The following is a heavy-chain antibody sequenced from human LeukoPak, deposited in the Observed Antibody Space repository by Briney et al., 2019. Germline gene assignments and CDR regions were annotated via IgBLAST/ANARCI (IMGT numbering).Heavy chain of an antibody. CDR1: GGSISSYY. V-gene: IGHV4-59*01. Sequence: SETLSLTCTVSGGSISSYYWSRLRQPPGKGLEWIGYIYYSGSTNYNPSLKSRVTISVDTSKNQFSLKLSSVTAADTAVYYCARGGYYGSGSYSDYWGQGTLVTVPS. J-gene: IGHJ4*02. CDR3: ARGGYYGSGSYSDY. CDR2: IYYSGST. D-gene: IGHD3-10*01.